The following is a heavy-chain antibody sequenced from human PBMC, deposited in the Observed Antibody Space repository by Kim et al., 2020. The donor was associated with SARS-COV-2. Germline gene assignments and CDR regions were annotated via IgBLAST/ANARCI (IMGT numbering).Heavy chain of an antibody. CDR3: ARTASTMVRGLNWFDP. D-gene: IGHD3-10*01. J-gene: IGHJ5*02. CDR2: IDPSDSYT. CDR1: GYSFTSYW. V-gene: IGHV5-10-1*01. Sequence: GESLKISCKGSGYSFTSYWISWVRQMPGKGLEWMGRIDPSDSYTNYSPSFQGHVTISADKSISTAYLQWSSLKASDTAMYYCARTASTMVRGLNWFDPWGQGTLVTVSS.